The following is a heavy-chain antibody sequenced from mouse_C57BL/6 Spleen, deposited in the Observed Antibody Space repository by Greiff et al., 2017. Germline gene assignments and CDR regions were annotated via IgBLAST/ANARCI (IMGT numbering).Heavy chain of an antibody. D-gene: IGHD2-4*01. CDR2: IDPETGST. CDR3: ARSLYDYDDRGFAY. CDR1: GYTFTDYE. V-gene: IGHV1-15*01. Sequence: QVQLQQSGAELVRPGASVTLSCKASGYTFTDYEMHWVKQTPVHGLEWIGAIDPETGSTNYNEKFKSKATLTVDKSSSTAYMQLSSLTSEDSAVYYCARSLYDYDDRGFAYWGQGTLVTVSA. J-gene: IGHJ3*01.